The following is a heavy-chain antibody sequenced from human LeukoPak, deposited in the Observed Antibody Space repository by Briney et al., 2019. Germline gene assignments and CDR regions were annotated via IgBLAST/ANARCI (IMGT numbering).Heavy chain of an antibody. Sequence: GGSLRLSCAASGFTFDDYAMHWVRQAPGKGLEWVSGITWHGATLAYADSVKGRFTISRDNAKNSLFLQMNSLRTEDTALYYCAKSGSGWFFSFDSWGQGTLVSVSS. CDR3: AKSGSGWFFSFDS. D-gene: IGHD6-19*01. CDR1: GFTFDDYA. V-gene: IGHV3-9*01. CDR2: ITWHGATL. J-gene: IGHJ4*02.